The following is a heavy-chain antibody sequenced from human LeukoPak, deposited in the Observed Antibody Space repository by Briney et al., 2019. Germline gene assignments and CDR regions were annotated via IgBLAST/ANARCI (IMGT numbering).Heavy chain of an antibody. CDR3: ARGYKYGAY. CDR1: GFTFSSYD. V-gene: IGHV3-48*03. CDR2: ISTSSTTM. Sequence: GGSLRLSCAVSGFTFSSYDMNWARQAPGKGLEWVSYISTSSTTMYYADSVKGRFTISRDNTENSLYLQMNSLRAEDTAVYYCARGYKYGAYWGQGTLVTVSS. J-gene: IGHJ4*02. D-gene: IGHD4/OR15-4a*01.